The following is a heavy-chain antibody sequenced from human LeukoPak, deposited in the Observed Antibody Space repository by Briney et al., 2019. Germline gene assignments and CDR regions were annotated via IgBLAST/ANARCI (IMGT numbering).Heavy chain of an antibody. Sequence: SETLSLTCTVSGGSISSYYWSWIRQPAGKGLEWIGRIYTSGSTNYNPSLKSRVTMSVDTSKNQFSLKLSSVTAADTAVYYCARVRYGYGWGNYYYYYYMDVWGKGTTVTISS. CDR3: ARVRYGYGWGNYYYYYYMDV. CDR1: GGSISSYY. V-gene: IGHV4-4*07. CDR2: IYTSGST. J-gene: IGHJ6*03. D-gene: IGHD3-10*01.